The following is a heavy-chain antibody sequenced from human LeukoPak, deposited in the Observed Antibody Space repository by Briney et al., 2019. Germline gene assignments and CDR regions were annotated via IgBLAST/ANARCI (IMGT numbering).Heavy chain of an antibody. CDR2: INPSGGST. CDR1: GYTFTSYN. CDR3: ARAVKYRSGPLTDLLPYYFDY. D-gene: IGHD6-19*01. V-gene: IGHV1-46*01. J-gene: IGHJ4*02. Sequence: ASVKVSCKASGYTFTSYNMHWVRQAPGQGLEWMGIINPSGGSTNYAQKFQGRVTITRDTSANTAYMELSSLRSEDMAVYYCARAVKYRSGPLTDLLPYYFDYWGQGTLVTVSS.